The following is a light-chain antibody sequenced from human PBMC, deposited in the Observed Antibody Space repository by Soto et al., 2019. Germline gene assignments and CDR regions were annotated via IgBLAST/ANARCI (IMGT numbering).Light chain of an antibody. V-gene: IGKV1-39*01. CDR2: AAS. Sequence: DIHLTQSPSFLSASVGDRVTITCRPSQAVPNNMAWYQQKPGKDPKLLIYAASSLQSEVPSRFSGSGSGTDFNLTISSLQTEDFATYYCQQRYSTLPRFGQGTRLEIK. J-gene: IGKJ5*01. CDR1: QAVPNN. CDR3: QQRYSTLPR.